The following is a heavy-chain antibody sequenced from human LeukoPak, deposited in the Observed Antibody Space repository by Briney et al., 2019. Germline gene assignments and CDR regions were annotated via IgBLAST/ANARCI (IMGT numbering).Heavy chain of an antibody. D-gene: IGHD1-26*01. CDR1: GFTVNTNY. Sequence: PGGSPRLSCAASGFTVNTNYMSWVRQAPGKGLEWVSIMHSVGTTYYADSVKGRFTFSRDNSRNTLYLRMNNLRAEDTAVYYCARDGSSGRGYYYYYGMDVWGEGTTVTVSS. J-gene: IGHJ6*04. CDR2: MHSVGTT. CDR3: ARDGSSGRGYYYYYGMDV. V-gene: IGHV3-53*01.